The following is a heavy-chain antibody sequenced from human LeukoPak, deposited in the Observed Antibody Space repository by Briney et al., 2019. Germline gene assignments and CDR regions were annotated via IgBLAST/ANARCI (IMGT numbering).Heavy chain of an antibody. CDR2: INPSGGST. V-gene: IGHV1-46*01. CDR1: GYTFTSYY. CDR3: ARELKYSSSSDRGDY. J-gene: IGHJ4*02. D-gene: IGHD6-6*01. Sequence: ASVKVSCKASGYTFTSYYMHWVRQALGKGLEWRGKINPSGGSTSYAQKFQGRVTMTRDMSTSTVYMELSSLRSEDTAVYYCARELKYSSSSDRGDYWGQGTLVTVSS.